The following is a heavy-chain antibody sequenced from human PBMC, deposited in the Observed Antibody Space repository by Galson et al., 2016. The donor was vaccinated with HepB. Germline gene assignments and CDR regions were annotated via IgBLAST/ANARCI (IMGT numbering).Heavy chain of an antibody. CDR1: GFTFRNYD. CDR3: VRGRYRNYYDRSGFYPY. V-gene: IGHV3-13*01. CDR2: IGTERDT. Sequence: SLRLSCAASGFTFRNYDFHWVRQGAGKGLQWVSGIGTERDTFYAGFVKGRFTISRDNGKNSFYLQLNSLRAEDTAIYYCVRGRYRNYYDRSGFYPYWGRGTLVTVSS. D-gene: IGHD3-22*01. J-gene: IGHJ4*02.